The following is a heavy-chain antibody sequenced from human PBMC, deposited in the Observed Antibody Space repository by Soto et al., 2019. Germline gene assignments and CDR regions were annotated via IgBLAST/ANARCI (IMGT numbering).Heavy chain of an antibody. J-gene: IGHJ4*02. Sequence: QVQLQESGPGLVKPSETLSLTCTVSGGSISSYYWSWIRQPPGKGLEWIGYIYYSGSTNYNPSLKSRVTISVDTSKNQFSLKLSSVTAADTAVYYCAAFGYSYGAYFDYWGQVNLVTVSS. CDR1: GGSISSYY. CDR2: IYYSGST. CDR3: AAFGYSYGAYFDY. D-gene: IGHD5-18*01. V-gene: IGHV4-59*01.